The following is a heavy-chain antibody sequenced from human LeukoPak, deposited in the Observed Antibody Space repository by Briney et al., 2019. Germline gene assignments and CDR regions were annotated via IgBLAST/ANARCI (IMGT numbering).Heavy chain of an antibody. D-gene: IGHD1-14*01. Sequence: ASVKVSCKASGYTFTSYDITWVRQATGQGLEWMGWMNPNSGNTGYAQKFQGRVTMTRNTSISTAYMELSSLKSEDTAVYYCARNPPTTGGFDPWGQGTLVTVSS. CDR3: ARNPPTTGGFDP. V-gene: IGHV1-8*01. CDR2: MNPNSGNT. J-gene: IGHJ5*02. CDR1: GYTFTSYD.